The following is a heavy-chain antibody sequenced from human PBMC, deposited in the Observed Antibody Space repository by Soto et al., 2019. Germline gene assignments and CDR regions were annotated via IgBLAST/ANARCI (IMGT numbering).Heavy chain of an antibody. CDR3: ARDRESSSWYFDY. CDR1: GDSVSRNSAA. D-gene: IGHD6-13*01. CDR2: TYYRSKWYN. Sequence: PSHALSLTCAISGDSVSRNSAAWTWIRQSPSRGLEWLGRTYYRSKWYNDYAVSVKSRITINPDTSKNQFSLQLNSVTPEDTAVYYCARDRESSSWYFDYWGQGTLVTVSS. J-gene: IGHJ4*02. V-gene: IGHV6-1*01.